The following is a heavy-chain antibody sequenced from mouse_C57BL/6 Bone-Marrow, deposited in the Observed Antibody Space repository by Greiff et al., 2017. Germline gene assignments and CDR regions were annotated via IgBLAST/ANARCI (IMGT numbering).Heavy chain of an antibody. CDR2: IRSKSNNYAT. CDR3: GRHPERGPFDY. J-gene: IGHJ2*01. D-gene: IGHD4-1*01. CDR1: GFSFNTYA. V-gene: IGHV10-1*01. Sequence: EVKVVESGGGLVQPKGSLKLSCAASGFSFNTYAMNWVRQAPGKGLEWVARIRSKSNNYATYYAESVKDRVTISRDDSESMLYLQMNTVKTEDTAMYYGGRHPERGPFDYWGQGTTLTVSA.